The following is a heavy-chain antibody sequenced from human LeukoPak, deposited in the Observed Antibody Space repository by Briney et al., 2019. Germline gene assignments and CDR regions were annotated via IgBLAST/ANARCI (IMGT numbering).Heavy chain of an antibody. CDR2: INPSGGST. CDR1: GYTFTSYY. D-gene: IGHD1-26*01. Sequence: GASVKVSCKASGYTFTSYYMHWVRQAPGQGLEWMGIINPSGGSTNYAQKFQGRVTITADESTSTAYMELSSLRSEDTAVYYCARDSGIVGAFDYWGQGTLVTVSS. V-gene: IGHV1-46*01. CDR3: ARDSGIVGAFDY. J-gene: IGHJ4*02.